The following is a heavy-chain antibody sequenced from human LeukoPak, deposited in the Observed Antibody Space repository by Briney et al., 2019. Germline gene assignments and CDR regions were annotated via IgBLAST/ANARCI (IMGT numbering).Heavy chain of an antibody. D-gene: IGHD2-2*02. V-gene: IGHV3-23*01. CDR1: GFTFSSYA. J-gene: IGHJ6*02. CDR3: AKQGCSSTSCYKGPYGMDV. CDR2: ISGRGGST. Sequence: GGSLRLSCAASGFTFSSYAMSWVRQAPGKGLEWVSAISGRGGSTYYADSVKGRFTISRDNSKNTLYLQMNSLRAEDTAVYYCAKQGCSSTSCYKGPYGMDVWGQGTTVTVSS.